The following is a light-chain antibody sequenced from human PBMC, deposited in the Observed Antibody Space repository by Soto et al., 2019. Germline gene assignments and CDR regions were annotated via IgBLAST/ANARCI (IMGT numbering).Light chain of an antibody. CDR1: QSLLHIDGKTY. CDR2: EVS. CDR3: MQSVQLPWT. Sequence: DIVMTQTPLSLSVTPGQPASISCKSSQSLLHIDGKTYLSWYLQRPRQPPQFMIYEVSSRFSGVPDRFSGSASGTDFTLKISRVEAEDVGVYYCMQSVQLPWTFGQGTKVEIK. V-gene: IGKV2D-29*01. J-gene: IGKJ1*01.